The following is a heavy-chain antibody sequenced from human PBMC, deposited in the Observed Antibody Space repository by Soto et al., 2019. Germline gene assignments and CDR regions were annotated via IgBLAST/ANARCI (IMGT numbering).Heavy chain of an antibody. Sequence: EVQLVESGGGMVKPGGSLRLSCAASGFTFSSYSMNWVRQAPGKGLEWVSSMSSSSSYIYYADSVKGRFTISRDKAKNTLYVQMNSLRAEDTAVYYCASLCFGPYGMDVWGQGTTVTVSS. D-gene: IGHD3-10*01. V-gene: IGHV3-21*01. CDR3: ASLCFGPYGMDV. CDR1: GFTFSSYS. J-gene: IGHJ6*02. CDR2: MSSSSSYI.